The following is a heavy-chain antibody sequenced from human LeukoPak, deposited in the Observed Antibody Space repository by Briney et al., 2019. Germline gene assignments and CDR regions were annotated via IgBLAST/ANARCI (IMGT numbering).Heavy chain of an antibody. V-gene: IGHV3-30*18. Sequence: GRSLRLSCAASGFTFSSYGMHWDRQAPGKGLEWVAVISYDGSNKYYAGSVKGRFTISRDNSKNTLYLQMNSLRAEDTAVYYCAKDLRVAAAGTNYGMDVWGQGTTITVSS. CDR3: AKDLRVAAAGTNYGMDV. CDR2: ISYDGSNK. D-gene: IGHD6-13*01. CDR1: GFTFSSYG. J-gene: IGHJ6*02.